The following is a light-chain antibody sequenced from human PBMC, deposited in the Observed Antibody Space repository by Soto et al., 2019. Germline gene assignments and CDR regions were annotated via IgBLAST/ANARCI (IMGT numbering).Light chain of an antibody. Sequence: EILMTQSPLTLSASPGEGATLSCRASQNINSNLAWYQQRPGQAPRVLIYGASSRASGIPDRFSGSGSGTDFTLTINRREPDDFVVYYCQQYKDWPPLTFGGGTRVESK. CDR2: GAS. J-gene: IGKJ4*01. CDR3: QQYKDWPPLT. V-gene: IGKV3D-15*01. CDR1: QNINSN.